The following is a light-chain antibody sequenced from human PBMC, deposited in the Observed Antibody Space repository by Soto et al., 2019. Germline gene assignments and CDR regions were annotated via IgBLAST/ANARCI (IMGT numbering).Light chain of an antibody. Sequence: QSALTQPASVSGSPGQSITISCTGTSSDVGGYNYVSWYQQHPGKAPKLMIYEVSNRPSGVSNRFSGSKSGNTASLTISGLQPEDEADYCCSSYGSTSTRYVFGTGTKLTVL. CDR1: SSDVGGYNY. V-gene: IGLV2-14*01. J-gene: IGLJ1*01. CDR2: EVS. CDR3: SSYGSTSTRYV.